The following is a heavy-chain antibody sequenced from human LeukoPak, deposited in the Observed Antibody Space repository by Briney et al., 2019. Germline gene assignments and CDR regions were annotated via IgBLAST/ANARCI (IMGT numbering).Heavy chain of an antibody. Sequence: SETLSLTCTVSGGSVSSYYWSWIRQPPGKGLEWIGNIYYSGSTNYNPSLKSRVTISVDTSKNQFSLKLSSVTAADTAVYYCARDFIGRYWYFDLWGRGTLVTVSS. CDR2: IYYSGST. J-gene: IGHJ2*01. CDR1: GGSVSSYY. D-gene: IGHD3-16*02. CDR3: ARDFIGRYWYFDL. V-gene: IGHV4-59*02.